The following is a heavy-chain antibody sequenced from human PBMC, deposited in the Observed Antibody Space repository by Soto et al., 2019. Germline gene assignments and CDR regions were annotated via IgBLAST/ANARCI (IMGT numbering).Heavy chain of an antibody. CDR3: AKIPAKSMAEIDY. CDR2: ISGSGGTT. J-gene: IGHJ4*02. V-gene: IGHV3-23*01. CDR1: GFTFSSYA. Sequence: GGSLRLSCAASGFTFSSYAMSWVRQAPGKGLEWVSTISGSGGTTFYADSVKGRFTISRDNSKNTLYLQMNSLRAEDTAVYSCAKIPAKSMAEIDYWGQGTLVTVSS. D-gene: IGHD3-10*01.